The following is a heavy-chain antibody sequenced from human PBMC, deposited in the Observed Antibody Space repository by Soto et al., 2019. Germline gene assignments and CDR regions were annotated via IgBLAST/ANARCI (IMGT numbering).Heavy chain of an antibody. V-gene: IGHV1-69*02. CDR1: GGTFSSYT. Sequence: SVKVSCKASGGTFSSYTISWVRQAPGQGLEWMGRIIPILGIANYAQKFQGRVTITADKSTSTAYMELSSLRSEDTAVYYCASPNTLYCSSTSCPYYYYGMDVWGQGTTVTVSS. CDR3: ASPNTLYCSSTSCPYYYYGMDV. J-gene: IGHJ6*02. D-gene: IGHD2-2*01. CDR2: IIPILGIA.